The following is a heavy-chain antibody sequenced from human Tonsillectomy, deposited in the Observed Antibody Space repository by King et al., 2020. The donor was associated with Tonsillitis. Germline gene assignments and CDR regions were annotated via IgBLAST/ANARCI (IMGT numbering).Heavy chain of an antibody. CDR3: AREGEYGTLDY. CDR1: GFTFRSYA. Sequence: VQLVESGGGLVQPGGSLRIYCAASGFTFRSYAMSWVRQAPGKGLEWVSGISDTGKSTYYADSVKGRFTISSDKSKNTLILQLNSLRADDTAVYYCAREGEYGTLDYWGPGTLVTVSS. D-gene: IGHD4-17*01. J-gene: IGHJ4*02. V-gene: IGHV3-23*04. CDR2: ISDTGKST.